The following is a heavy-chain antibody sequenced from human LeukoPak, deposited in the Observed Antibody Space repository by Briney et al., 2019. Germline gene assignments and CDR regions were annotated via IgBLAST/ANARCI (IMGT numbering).Heavy chain of an antibody. Sequence: SETLSLTCTVSGGSISSGDYYWSWIRQPPGKGLEWIGYIYYSGSPYYNPSLKSRVTISVDTSKNQFSLKLSSVTAADTAMYYCARASKGSSSWYSRTMDKYYFDYWGQGTLVTVSS. CDR3: ARASKGSSSWYSRTMDKYYFDY. V-gene: IGHV4-30-4*01. CDR1: GGSISSGDYY. J-gene: IGHJ4*02. CDR2: IYYSGSP. D-gene: IGHD6-13*01.